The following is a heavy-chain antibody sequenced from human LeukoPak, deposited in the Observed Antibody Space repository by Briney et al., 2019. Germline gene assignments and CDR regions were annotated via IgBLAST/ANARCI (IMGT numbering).Heavy chain of an antibody. CDR2: INWNGGST. V-gene: IGHV3-20*04. D-gene: IGHD3-10*01. CDR1: GFTFDDYG. J-gene: IGHJ5*02. CDR3: ARGLLWFGGWFDP. Sequence: PGGSLRLSCAASGFTFDDYGMSWVRQAPGKRLEWVSGINWNGGSTGYADSVKGRFTISRDNAKNSLYLQMNSLRAADTALYYWARGLLWFGGWFDPWGQGTLVTVSS.